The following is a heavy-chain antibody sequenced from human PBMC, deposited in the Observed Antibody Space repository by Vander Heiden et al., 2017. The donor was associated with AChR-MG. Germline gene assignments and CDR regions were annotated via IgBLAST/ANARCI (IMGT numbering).Heavy chain of an antibody. Sequence: EVQLVESGGGLVKPGGSLRRSCAGYGFTFSSYSMNWVRQAPGKGLEWVSSISSSSSYIYYADSVKGRFTISRDNAKNSLYLQMNSLRAEDTAVYYCARVGSANYYYGMDVWGQGTTVTVSS. D-gene: IGHD3-10*01. CDR3: ARVGSANYYYGMDV. CDR2: ISSSSSYI. J-gene: IGHJ6*02. V-gene: IGHV3-21*01. CDR1: GFTFSSYS.